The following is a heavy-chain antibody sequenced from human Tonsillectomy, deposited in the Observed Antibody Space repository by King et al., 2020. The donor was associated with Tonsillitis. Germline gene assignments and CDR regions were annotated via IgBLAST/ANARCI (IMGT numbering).Heavy chain of an antibody. D-gene: IGHD3-10*01. CDR2: IWYDGSNK. CDR1: GFTFSSYG. Sequence: QLVQSGGGVVQPGRSLRLSCAASGFTFSSYGMHWVRQAPGKGLEWVAVIWYDGSNKYYADSVKGRFTISRDNSKNTLYLQMNSRRAGDTAVYYCARDRYYGSGSYYDYGMDVWGQGTTVTVSS. CDR3: ARDRYYGSGSYYDYGMDV. V-gene: IGHV3-33*01. J-gene: IGHJ6*02.